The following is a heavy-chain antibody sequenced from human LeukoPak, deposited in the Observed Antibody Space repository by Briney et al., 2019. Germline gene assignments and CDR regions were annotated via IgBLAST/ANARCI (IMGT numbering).Heavy chain of an antibody. CDR3: AKVDSANTYDY. V-gene: IGHV1-3*04. CDR2: INIGNGNT. Sequence: ASVKVSCKASGYTFTSYAMHWVRQAPGQRLEWMGWINIGNGNTKSSQKFQDRVTITRDTSASTAYMGLSSLRSEDTAVYYCAKVDSANTYDYWGQGTLVTVSS. D-gene: IGHD3/OR15-3a*01. CDR1: GYTFTSYA. J-gene: IGHJ4*02.